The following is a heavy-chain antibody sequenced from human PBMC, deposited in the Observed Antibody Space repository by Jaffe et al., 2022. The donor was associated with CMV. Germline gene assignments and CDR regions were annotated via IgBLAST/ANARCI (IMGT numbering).Heavy chain of an antibody. J-gene: IGHJ4*02. Sequence: QVQLVESGGGVVQPGRSLRLSCAASGFTFSSYGMHWVRQAPGKGLEWVAVIWYDGSNKYYADSVKGRFTISRDNSKNTLYLQMNSLRAEDTAVYYCARSPIEYNWNDVAYYFDYWGQGTLVTVSS. D-gene: IGHD1-20*01. V-gene: IGHV3-33*08. CDR2: IWYDGSNK. CDR1: GFTFSSYG. CDR3: ARSPIEYNWNDVAYYFDY.